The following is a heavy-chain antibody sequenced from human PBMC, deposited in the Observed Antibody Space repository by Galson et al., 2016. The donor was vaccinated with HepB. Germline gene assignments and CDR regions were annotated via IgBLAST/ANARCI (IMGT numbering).Heavy chain of an antibody. CDR3: ATTGTGLAARKFDY. Sequence: TLRLSCAASGFTFSDYYMSWIRQAPGKGLECISYISSRSTYTNYADPVKGRFTISRDNAKNSLYLQMSNLGADDTAVYYCATTGTGLAARKFDYWGQGILVTVSS. J-gene: IGHJ4*02. V-gene: IGHV3-11*06. CDR2: ISSRSTYT. CDR1: GFTFSDYY. D-gene: IGHD6-6*01.